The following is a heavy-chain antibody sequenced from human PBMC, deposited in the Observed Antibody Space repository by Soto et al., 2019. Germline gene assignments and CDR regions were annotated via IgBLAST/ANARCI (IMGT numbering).Heavy chain of an antibody. Sequence: GESLKISCAASGFTFSSYSMNWVRQAPGKGLEWVSSISSSSYIYYADSVKGRFTISRDNAKNSLYLQMNSLRAEDTAVYYCARDLAGGDSSGYYYYYGMDVWGQGTTVTVSS. V-gene: IGHV3-21*01. CDR3: ARDLAGGDSSGYYYYYGMDV. J-gene: IGHJ6*02. CDR1: GFTFSSYS. D-gene: IGHD3-22*01. CDR2: ISSSSYI.